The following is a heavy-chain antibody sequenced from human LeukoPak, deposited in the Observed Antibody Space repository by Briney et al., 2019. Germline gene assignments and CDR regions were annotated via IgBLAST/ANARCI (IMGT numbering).Heavy chain of an antibody. Sequence: PGGSLRLSCAASGFTFXTYXXXXVXXXPXKGLEWVAIIWYDGSNTYYADSVKGRFTISRDNSKNTLFLQMNSVRAEDTAVYYCAPDHGGYWGQGTLVTVSS. D-gene: IGHD3-16*01. CDR2: IWYDGSNT. J-gene: IGHJ4*02. V-gene: IGHV3-33*01. CDR3: APDHGGY. CDR1: GFTFXTYX.